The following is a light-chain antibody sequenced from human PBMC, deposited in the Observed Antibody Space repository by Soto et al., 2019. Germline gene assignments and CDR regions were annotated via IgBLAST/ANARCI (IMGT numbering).Light chain of an antibody. CDR3: QQSYSTPLIT. J-gene: IGKJ5*01. V-gene: IGKV1-39*01. Sequence: EIQMTQSPSSLSASVRERVTITCRASQGISSYLAWYQQKPGKAPKLLIYAASSLQSGVPSRFSGSGSGTDFTLTISSLQPEDFATYYCQQSYSTPLITFGQGTRLEIK. CDR1: QGISSY. CDR2: AAS.